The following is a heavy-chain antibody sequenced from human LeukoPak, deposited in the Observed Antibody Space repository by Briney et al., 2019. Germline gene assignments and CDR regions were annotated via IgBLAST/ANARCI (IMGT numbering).Heavy chain of an antibody. Sequence: GGSLRLSCAASGFDFSDYTINWVRQAPGKGLEWVSSISSNSRYIYYADSVKGRLTVSRDNAKNSVYLQMNSLRAEDTAVYYCTRDGLGSYDYWGQGTLVTVSS. CDR2: ISSNSRYI. J-gene: IGHJ4*02. V-gene: IGHV3-21*01. D-gene: IGHD3-10*01. CDR3: TRDGLGSYDY. CDR1: GFDFSDYT.